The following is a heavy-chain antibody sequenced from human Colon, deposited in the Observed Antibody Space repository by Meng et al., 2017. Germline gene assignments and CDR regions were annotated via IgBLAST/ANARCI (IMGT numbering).Heavy chain of an antibody. CDR3: ARELYYYDSGGYLGY. CDR2: ISSSSSYI. V-gene: IGHV3-21*01. Sequence: AGSLRPSCVASGLTSSSNSMNWVRQAPGKGLEWVSSISSSSSYIYYADSVKGRFTISRDNSKNSLYLQMNSLRAEDTAVYYCARELYYYDSGGYLGYWGQGTLVTVSS. J-gene: IGHJ4*02. CDR1: GLTSSSNS. D-gene: IGHD3-22*01.